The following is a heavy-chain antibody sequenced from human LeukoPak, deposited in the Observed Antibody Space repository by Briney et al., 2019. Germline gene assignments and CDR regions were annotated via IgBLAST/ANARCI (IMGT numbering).Heavy chain of an antibody. V-gene: IGHV4-30-2*01. Sequence: SETLSLTCAVSGGSISSGGYSWSWIRQPPGKGLEWIGYIYHSGSTYYNPSLKSRVTISVDRSKNQFSLKLSSVTAADTAVYYCARVIPQRIAAAANWFDPWGQGTLVTVSS. CDR2: IYHSGST. CDR1: GGSISSGGYS. D-gene: IGHD6-13*01. CDR3: ARVIPQRIAAAANWFDP. J-gene: IGHJ5*02.